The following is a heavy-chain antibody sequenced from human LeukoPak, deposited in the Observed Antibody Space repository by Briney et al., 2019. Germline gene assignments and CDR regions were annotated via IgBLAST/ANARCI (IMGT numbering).Heavy chain of an antibody. D-gene: IGHD2-15*01. CDR2: ISYDGGYK. V-gene: IGHV3-30*18. CDR1: GFTFNSYG. CDR3: AKEVGDTVPVVARYEPLFDY. J-gene: IGHJ4*02. Sequence: GGPLRLSCAASGFTFNSYGMHWVRQAPGKGLEWVAIISYDGGYKYYADSVKGRFTISRDNSKNTLWLQMNSLRAEDTAVYYCAKEVGDTVPVVARYEPLFDYWGQGTLVTVSS.